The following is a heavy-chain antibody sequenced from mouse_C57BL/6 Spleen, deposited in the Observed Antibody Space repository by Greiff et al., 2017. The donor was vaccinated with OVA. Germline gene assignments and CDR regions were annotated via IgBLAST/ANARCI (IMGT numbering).Heavy chain of an antibody. CDR1: GFTFSDYG. CDR3: ARNYGNYGYFDV. CDR2: ISSGRSTI. D-gene: IGHD2-1*01. V-gene: IGHV5-17*01. Sequence: EVKLVESGGGLVKPGGSLKLSCAASGFTFSDYGMHWVRQAPEKGLEWVAYISSGRSTIYYADTVKGRFTISRDNAKNTLFLQMTSLRSEDTAMYYCARNYGNYGYFDVWGTGTTVTVSS. J-gene: IGHJ1*03.